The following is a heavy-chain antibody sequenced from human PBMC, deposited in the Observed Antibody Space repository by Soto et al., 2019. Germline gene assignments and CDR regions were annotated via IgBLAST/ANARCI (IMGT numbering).Heavy chain of an antibody. Sequence: EVQLVESGGGLVQPGESLRLSCAASGFTFSSYWMHWVRQAPGKGLVWVSRINSDGNRTNYADSVKGRFTVSRDNAKNTQYLQMNSLRAEATAVYYCARVLTGSWNWFDPWGQGTLVTVSS. CDR1: GFTFSSYW. CDR3: ARVLTGSWNWFDP. CDR2: INSDGNRT. V-gene: IGHV3-74*01. D-gene: IGHD6-13*01. J-gene: IGHJ5*02.